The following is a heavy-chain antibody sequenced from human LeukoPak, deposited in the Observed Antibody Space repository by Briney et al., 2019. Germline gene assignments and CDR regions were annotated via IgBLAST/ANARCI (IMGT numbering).Heavy chain of an antibody. CDR1: GGAFSSYA. CDR3: ATLLPVAGKDY. Sequence: SVKVSCKASGGAFSSYAISWVRQAPGQGLEWMGGIIPIFGTANYAQKFQGRVTITADESTSTAYMELSSLRSEDTAVYYCATLLPVAGKDYWGQGTLVTVSS. D-gene: IGHD6-19*01. V-gene: IGHV1-69*13. J-gene: IGHJ4*02. CDR2: IIPIFGTA.